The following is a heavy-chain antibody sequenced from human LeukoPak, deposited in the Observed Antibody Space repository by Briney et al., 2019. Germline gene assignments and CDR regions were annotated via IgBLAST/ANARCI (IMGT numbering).Heavy chain of an antibody. CDR3: ARTHDFWATRKGDYFDP. J-gene: IGHJ4*02. CDR1: GYTFSSYY. Sequence: ASVTVSCKASGYTFSSYYISWVRQAPGQGLEWMGWISGYNGNTNYAQRFQDRITMTVDKSTTTVYMELNSLRLDDTAVYYCARTHDFWATRKGDYFDPWGQGTLVTVSS. CDR2: ISGYNGNT. D-gene: IGHD3-3*01. V-gene: IGHV1-18*01.